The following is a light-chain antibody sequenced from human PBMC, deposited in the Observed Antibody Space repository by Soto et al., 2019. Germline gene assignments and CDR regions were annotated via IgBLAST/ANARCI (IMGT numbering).Light chain of an antibody. Sequence: QSALTQPASVSGSPGQSITISCTGTSSDVGGYNYVSWYQQHPGKAPKLIIYEVSNRPSGVSNRFSGSKSANTASLTISGLQAEDEADYYCNSYTSSSSVFXTGTKVTVL. CDR3: NSYTSSSSV. J-gene: IGLJ1*01. CDR2: EVS. CDR1: SSDVGGYNY. V-gene: IGLV2-14*01.